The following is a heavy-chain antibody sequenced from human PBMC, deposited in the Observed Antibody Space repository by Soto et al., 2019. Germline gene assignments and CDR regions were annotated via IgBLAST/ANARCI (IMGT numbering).Heavy chain of an antibody. CDR2: IYYSGST. CDR3: ARAYGSYYFDY. D-gene: IGHD1-26*01. J-gene: IGHJ4*02. CDR1: GGSISSYY. Sequence: QVQLQESGPGLVKPSETLSLTCTVSGGSISSYYWSWIRQPPGKGLEWIGYIYYSGSTNYNPSLQSRVTIAVDTSHNQFPLKLSSVPAADTAVYYCARAYGSYYFDYWGQGTLVTVSS. V-gene: IGHV4-59*01.